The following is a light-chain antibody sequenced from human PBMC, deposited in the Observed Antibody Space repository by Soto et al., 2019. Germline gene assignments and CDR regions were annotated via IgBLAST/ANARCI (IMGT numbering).Light chain of an antibody. CDR1: QSIFSR. J-gene: IGKJ2*01. CDR3: QQYNSYPYT. V-gene: IGKV1-5*03. Sequence: DIQMTQSPSTLSSSVGDRVTLTCRASQSIFSRLSWYQQKPGKDPKLLIYKATSFESGVPTRFSGSGSGTEFTLTISSLQPDDFANYYCQQYNSYPYTWGQGTKLEIK. CDR2: KAT.